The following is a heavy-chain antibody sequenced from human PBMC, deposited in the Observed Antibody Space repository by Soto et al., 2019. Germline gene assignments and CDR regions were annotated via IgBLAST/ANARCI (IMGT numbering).Heavy chain of an antibody. CDR1: GFTFSSYG. V-gene: IGHV3-33*01. CDR2: IWYDGSNK. J-gene: IGHJ3*02. Sequence: QVQLVECGGGVVQPGTSLRHSCAASGFTFSSYGMYWVRQAPGKGLERVAVIWYDGSNKYYADSVKGRFTISRDNAKNTLYLQMNSLRAEDTAVYYCARDGIDAFDIWGQGTMVIVS. CDR3: ARDGIDAFDI.